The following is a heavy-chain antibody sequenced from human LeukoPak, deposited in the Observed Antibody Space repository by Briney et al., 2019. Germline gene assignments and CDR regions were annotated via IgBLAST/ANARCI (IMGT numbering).Heavy chain of an antibody. D-gene: IGHD4-17*01. CDR2: INHSGST. Sequence: SETLSLTCAVYGGSFSGYYWSWIRQPPGKGLEWIGEINHSGSTNYNPSLKSRVTISVDTSKNQFSLKLSSVTAADTAVYYCARSRLRPSFDYWGQGTLVTVSS. J-gene: IGHJ4*02. V-gene: IGHV4-34*01. CDR1: GGSFSGYY. CDR3: ARSRLRPSFDY.